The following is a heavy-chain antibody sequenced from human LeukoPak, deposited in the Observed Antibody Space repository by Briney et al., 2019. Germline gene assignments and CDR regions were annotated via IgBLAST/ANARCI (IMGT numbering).Heavy chain of an antibody. CDR3: ARSRGIITMVRGVMDYGMDV. Sequence: SVKVSCKASGGTFSSYAISWVRQSPGQGLEWMGRIIPILGIANYAQKFQGRVTITADKPTSTAYMELSSLRSEDTAVYYCARSRGIITMVRGVMDYGMDVWGQGTTVTVSS. D-gene: IGHD3-10*01. J-gene: IGHJ6*02. CDR1: GGTFSSYA. CDR2: IIPILGIA. V-gene: IGHV1-69*04.